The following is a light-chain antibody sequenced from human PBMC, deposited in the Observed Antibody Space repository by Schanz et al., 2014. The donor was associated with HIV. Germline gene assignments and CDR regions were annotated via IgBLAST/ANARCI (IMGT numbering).Light chain of an antibody. CDR2: QAS. CDR1: QNIGNW. CDR3: QHYESFPWS. Sequence: DIQMTQSPSTLSASVGDRVTITCRASQNIGNWLAWYQQKPGKAPNLLIYQASVLKTGVPSRFSGSRSGTEFTLTISSLQPEDFATYHCQHYESFPWSFGQGTKVEI. V-gene: IGKV1-5*03. J-gene: IGKJ1*01.